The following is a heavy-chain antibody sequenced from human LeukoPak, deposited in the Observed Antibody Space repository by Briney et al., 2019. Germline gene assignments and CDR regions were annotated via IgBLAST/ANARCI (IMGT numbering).Heavy chain of an antibody. CDR3: ARKVYYGSGSYLFDY. CDR2: IYYSGST. V-gene: IGHV4-59*01. CDR1: GGSISSYY. Sequence: SETLSLTCTVSGGSISSYYWSWIRQPPGKGLEWIGYIYYSGSTNYNPSLKSRVTISVDTSKNQFSLKLSSVTAADTAVYYCARKVYYGSGSYLFDYWGQGTLVTVSS. D-gene: IGHD3-10*01. J-gene: IGHJ4*02.